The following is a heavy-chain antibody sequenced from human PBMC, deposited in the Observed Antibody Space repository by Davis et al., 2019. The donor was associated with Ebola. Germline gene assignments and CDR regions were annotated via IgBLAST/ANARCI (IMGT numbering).Heavy chain of an antibody. CDR2: MNPNSGNT. J-gene: IGHJ6*02. CDR1: GYTFTSYD. CDR3: ASSMIGSGGSRARRRYYYYGMDV. Sequence: ASVKVSCKASGYTFTSYDINWVRQAPGHGLEWMGWMNPNSGNTGYAQKFQGRVTMTRNTSISTAYMELSSLRSEDTAVYYCASSMIGSGGSRARRRYYYYGMDVWGQGTTVTVSS. D-gene: IGHD2-15*01. V-gene: IGHV1-8*01.